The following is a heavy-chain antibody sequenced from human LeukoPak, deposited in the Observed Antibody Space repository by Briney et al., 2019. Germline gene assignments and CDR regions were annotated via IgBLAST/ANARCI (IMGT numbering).Heavy chain of an antibody. CDR3: ARELRPYYYDSSGYSDAFDI. D-gene: IGHD3-22*01. CDR1: GGSISSYY. Sequence: PSDTLSLTCTVSGGSISSYYWSWIRQPPGKGLEWIGYIYYSGSTNYNPSLKSRVTISVDTSKNQFSLKLSSVTAADTAVYYCARELRPYYYDSSGYSDAFDIWGQGTMVTVSS. CDR2: IYYSGST. V-gene: IGHV4-59*01. J-gene: IGHJ3*02.